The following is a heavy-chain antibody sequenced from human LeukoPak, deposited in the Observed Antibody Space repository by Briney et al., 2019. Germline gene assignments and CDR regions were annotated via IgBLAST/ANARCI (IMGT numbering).Heavy chain of an antibody. V-gene: IGHV4-39*01. CDR3: ARQDGDPYYAFDI. CDR2: IYYTGST. Sequence: SETLSLTCTVSGGSISSGSYYWGWIRQPPGKGLEWIGSIYYTGSTYYNPSLKSRVAISINTSKNQFSLNLSSVTAADTAVYYCARQDGDPYYAFDIWGQGTMVTVSS. CDR1: GGSISSGSYY. D-gene: IGHD4-17*01. J-gene: IGHJ3*02.